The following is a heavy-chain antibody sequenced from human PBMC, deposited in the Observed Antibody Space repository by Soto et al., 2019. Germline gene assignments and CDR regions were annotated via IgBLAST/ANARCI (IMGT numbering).Heavy chain of an antibody. CDR1: EFTFSKYW. CDR3: VCGGNYFVY. D-gene: IGHD3-16*01. CDR2: INQDGSER. Sequence: EVQLVESGGGLVQPGGSLRLSCAASEFTFSKYWMPWVRQSPGKGLEWVANINQDGSERYYVDSVRGRFTISRDNAKNSLYLQMNGLRAEDKAVYYCVCGGNYFVYWGQGTLVTVSP. V-gene: IGHV3-7*01. J-gene: IGHJ4*02.